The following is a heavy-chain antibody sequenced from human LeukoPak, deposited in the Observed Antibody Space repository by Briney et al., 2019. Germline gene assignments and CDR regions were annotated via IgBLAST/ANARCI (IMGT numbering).Heavy chain of an antibody. D-gene: IGHD6-19*01. CDR1: GVSISSYY. CDR2: IYYSGST. CDR3: ARVRSSGWGKNFDY. V-gene: IGHV4-59*01. Sequence: SETLSLTCTVSGVSISSYYWSWIRQPPGKGLEWIGYIYYSGSTNYNPSLKSRVTISVDTSKNQFSLKLSSVTAADTAVYYCARVRSSGWGKNFDYWGQGTLVTVSS. J-gene: IGHJ4*02.